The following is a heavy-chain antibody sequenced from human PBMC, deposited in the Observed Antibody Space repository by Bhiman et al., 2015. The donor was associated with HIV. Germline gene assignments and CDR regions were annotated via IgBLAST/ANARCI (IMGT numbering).Heavy chain of an antibody. CDR3: AREGQYYNFWSGYRYYYGLDV. D-gene: IGHD3-3*01. CDR1: GFTFSNYD. Sequence: EVQMLESGGGLVQPGGSLRLSCAASGFTFSNYDMNWVRQAPGKGLEWVSSISGSGGSTYYADSVKGRFTISRDNSKSTLYLQMNSLRAEDTAVYYCAREGQYYNFWSGYRYYYGLDVWGQGTTVTVSS. CDR2: ISGSGGST. V-gene: IGHV3-23*01. J-gene: IGHJ6*02.